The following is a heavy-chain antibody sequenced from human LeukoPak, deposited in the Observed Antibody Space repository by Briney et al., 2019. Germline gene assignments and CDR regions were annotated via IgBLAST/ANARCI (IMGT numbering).Heavy chain of an antibody. CDR2: INPNSGGT. CDR1: GHTFTVYY. D-gene: IGHD6-19*01. CDR3: ARVGAVAGAFDY. V-gene: IGHV1-2*02. J-gene: IGHJ4*02. Sequence: ASVTVSFTASGHTFTVYYMHWVRQAPGQGGGGVGWINPNSGGTNYAQKFQGRVTMTRDTSISTAYMELSRLRSDDTAVYYCARVGAVAGAFDYWGQGTLVTVSS.